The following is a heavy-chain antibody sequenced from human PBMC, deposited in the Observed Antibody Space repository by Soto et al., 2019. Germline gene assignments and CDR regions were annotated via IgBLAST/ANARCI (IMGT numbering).Heavy chain of an antibody. CDR1: GFTFSSYS. Sequence: GGSLRLSCAASGFTFSSYSMNWVRQAPGKGLEWVSSISSSSSYIYYADSVKGRFTISRDNAKNSLYLQMNSLRAEDTAVYYCASSSPQWGDAFDIWGQGTMVTVSS. D-gene: IGHD6-6*01. CDR2: ISSSSSYI. J-gene: IGHJ3*02. V-gene: IGHV3-21*01. CDR3: ASSSPQWGDAFDI.